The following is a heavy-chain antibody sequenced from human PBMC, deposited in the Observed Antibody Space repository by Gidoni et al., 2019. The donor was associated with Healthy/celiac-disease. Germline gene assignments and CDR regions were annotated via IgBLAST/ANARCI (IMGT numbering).Heavy chain of an antibody. V-gene: IGHV1-69*08. D-gene: IGHD1-26*01. CDR2: IIPILGIA. J-gene: IGHJ4*02. CDR1: GGTFSSYT. CDR3: ARDYYSGSYSSYFSY. Sequence: QVQLVQSGAAVKKPGSSVKVSCKASGGTFSSYTISWVRQAPGQGLEWMGRIIPILGIANYAQKFQGRVTITADKSTSTAYMELSSLRSEDTAVYYCARDYYSGSYSSYFSYWGQGTLVTVSS.